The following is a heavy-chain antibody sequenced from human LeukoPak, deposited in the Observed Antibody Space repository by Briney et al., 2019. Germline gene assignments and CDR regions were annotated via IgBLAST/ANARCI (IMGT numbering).Heavy chain of an antibody. CDR2: ISYDGSNK. V-gene: IGHV3-30*18. D-gene: IGHD3-22*01. J-gene: IGHJ6*02. CDR1: GFTFSSYG. Sequence: GGSLRLSCAASGFTFSSYGMHWVRQAPGKGLEWVAVISYDGSNKYYADSVKGRFTISRDKSKNTLYLQMNSLRAEDTAVYYCAKESKYYDSSSYYYYGMDVWGQGTTVTVSS. CDR3: AKESKYYDSSSYYYYGMDV.